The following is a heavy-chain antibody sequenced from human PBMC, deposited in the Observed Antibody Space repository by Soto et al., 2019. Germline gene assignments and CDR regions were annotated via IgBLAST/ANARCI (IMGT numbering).Heavy chain of an antibody. Sequence: LRLSCSASGFTFSNYAMSWVRQAPGKGLEWVSTISGSGATTYYADSVKGRFTISRDNSKNTLYLQMNSLRAEDRAVYYCAKDRDDYRNYVFDYWGQGTLVTVSS. V-gene: IGHV3-23*01. CDR3: AKDRDDYRNYVFDY. CDR2: ISGSGATT. J-gene: IGHJ4*02. D-gene: IGHD4-4*01. CDR1: GFTFSNYA.